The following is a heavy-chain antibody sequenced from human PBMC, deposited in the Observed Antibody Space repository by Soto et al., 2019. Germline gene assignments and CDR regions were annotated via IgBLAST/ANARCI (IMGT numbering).Heavy chain of an antibody. CDR2: ISSSESTI. V-gene: IGHV3-48*02. J-gene: IGHJ4*02. D-gene: IGHD6-19*01. CDR1: KFTFSNYN. Sequence: EVQLVESGGGLVQPGGSLRLSCAASKFTFSNYNMNWVRQAPGKGLEWVSYISSSESTIYYADSVKDRFVIYRDNAENSLYLPMNSLRDEDTAVYYCARGDSSGWDFDYWGQGTLVTVSS. CDR3: ARGDSSGWDFDY.